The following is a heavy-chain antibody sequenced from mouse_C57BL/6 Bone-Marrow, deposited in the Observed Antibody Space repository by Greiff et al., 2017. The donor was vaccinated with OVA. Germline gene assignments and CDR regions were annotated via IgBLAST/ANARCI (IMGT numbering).Heavy chain of an antibody. D-gene: IGHD2-4*01. Sequence: QVQLQQPGAELVKPGASVKLSCKASGYTFTSYWMHWVKQRPGLGLEWIGRIDPNSGGTKYNEKFKSKATLTVDKPSSTAYMQLSSLTSEDSAVYYCARREVDYDYAMDYWGQGTSVTVSS. CDR1: GYTFTSYW. CDR3: ARREVDYDYAMDY. CDR2: IDPNSGGT. J-gene: IGHJ4*01. V-gene: IGHV1-72*01.